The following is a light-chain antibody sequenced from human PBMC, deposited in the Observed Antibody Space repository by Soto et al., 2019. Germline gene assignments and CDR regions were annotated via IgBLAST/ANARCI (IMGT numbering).Light chain of an antibody. CDR2: AAS. CDR3: QQTYSAPFT. V-gene: IGKV1-39*01. CDR1: QTISRY. J-gene: IGKJ3*01. Sequence: DIQMTQSPSALSGSVGDRVTVTFLASQTISRYVNWYQQKPGQAPKLLIYAASSLQTGVPSRFGGSGSGTDFTLTISSLQPEDFATYYCQQTYSAPFTFGPGTKVDIK.